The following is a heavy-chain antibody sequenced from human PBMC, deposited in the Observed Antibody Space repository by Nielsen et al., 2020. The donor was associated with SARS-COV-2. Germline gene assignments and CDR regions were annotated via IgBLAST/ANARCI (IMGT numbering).Heavy chain of an antibody. Sequence: GGFLRLSCAASGFTFSSYEMNWVRQAPGKGLEWVSYISSSGSTIYYADSVKGRFTISRDNAKNSLYLQMNSLRAEDTAVYYCASAGGVVVTTAPFDYWGQGTLVTVSS. CDR1: GFTFSSYE. CDR3: ASAGGVVVTTAPFDY. V-gene: IGHV3-48*03. J-gene: IGHJ4*02. D-gene: IGHD3-22*01. CDR2: ISSSGSTI.